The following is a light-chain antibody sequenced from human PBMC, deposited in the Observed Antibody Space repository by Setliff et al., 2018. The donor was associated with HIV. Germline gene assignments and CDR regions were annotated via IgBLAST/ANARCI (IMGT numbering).Light chain of an antibody. Sequence: QSVLTQPASVSGSPGQSITISCTGTSSDVGANNLVSWYQQHPGEAPKLMISEVSNRPSGVSNRFSGSKSGNTASLTISGLQAEDEAHYYCSAYATSHTYVFGTGTKVTVL. V-gene: IGLV2-14*03. CDR2: EVS. J-gene: IGLJ1*01. CDR1: SSDVGANNL. CDR3: SAYATSHTYV.